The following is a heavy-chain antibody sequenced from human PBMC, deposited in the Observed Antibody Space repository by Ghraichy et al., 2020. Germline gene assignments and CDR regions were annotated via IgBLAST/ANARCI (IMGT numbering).Heavy chain of an antibody. Sequence: SETLSLTCAVYGGSFSGNYWSWICKPPGTGLEWIGEINHSESTNSNPSLKSRVTISVDTSKNQFSLKLSSVSAADTAVYYCAGVQFDYYDSSVYYDWGQGTLVTDSS. CDR3: AGVQFDYYDSSVYYD. D-gene: IGHD3-22*01. CDR1: GGSFSGNY. V-gene: IGHV4-34*01. CDR2: INHSEST. J-gene: IGHJ4*02.